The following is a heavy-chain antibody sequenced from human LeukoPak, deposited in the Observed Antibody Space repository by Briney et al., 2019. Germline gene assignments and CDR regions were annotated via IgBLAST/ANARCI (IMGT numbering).Heavy chain of an antibody. V-gene: IGHV3-53*01. J-gene: IGHJ4*02. D-gene: IGHD3-10*01. CDR2: IYADGST. Sequence: GGSLRLSCAASGFTVSSNYMSWVRQAPGKGLEWVSVIYADGSTYYADSVKGRFTISRDNSRNTLYLQMNSLRAEDTAVYYCARSGAGRFDHWGQGTLVSVSS. CDR1: GFTVSSNY. CDR3: ARSGAGRFDH.